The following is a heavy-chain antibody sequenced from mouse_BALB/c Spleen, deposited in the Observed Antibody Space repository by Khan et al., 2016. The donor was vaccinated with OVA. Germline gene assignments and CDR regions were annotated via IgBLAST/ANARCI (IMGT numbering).Heavy chain of an antibody. CDR2: FFPNSGGS. V-gene: IGHV1S29*02. J-gene: IGHJ3*01. CDR3: RGSGYGSFAF. CDR1: GYTFTDYN. D-gene: IGHD3-1*01. Sequence: EVQLQESGPEVVKPGASVKLSCKASGYTFTDYNMDWVKQRHGKSLEWIGYFFPNSGGSGYNQKFKTKATLTVDISSNTAYLDLRNLTSEDTAVYCCRGSGYGSFAFWGQGTLVTVSA.